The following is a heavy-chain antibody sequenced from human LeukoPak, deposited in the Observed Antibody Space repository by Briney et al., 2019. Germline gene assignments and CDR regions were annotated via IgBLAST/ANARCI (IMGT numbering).Heavy chain of an antibody. CDR2: IDWTDDK. V-gene: IGHV2-5*01. CDR1: VIPLSTTGVG. Sequence: SGPTLVNPTQTLTLTCTLSVIPLSTTGVGVGWIRQPPGKALEWLALIDWTDDKRYRPSLESRLTITQDTSRNQVVLTMTNMDPVDTATYYCARTIIRVRGVVREIDYWGQGTLVTVSS. CDR3: ARTIIRVRGVVREIDY. D-gene: IGHD3-10*01. J-gene: IGHJ4*02.